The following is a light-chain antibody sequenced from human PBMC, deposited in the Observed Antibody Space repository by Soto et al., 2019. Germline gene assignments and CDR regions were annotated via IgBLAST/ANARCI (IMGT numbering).Light chain of an antibody. CDR2: GAS. CDR1: QSVSSS. Sequence: EIVMTQSPATLSVSPGERVTLSCRASQSVSSSLAWYQQKPGQAPRLLIYGASTRATGIPARFSGSRSGTELTLTISSLQSEDFAVYYCQQYNNWPPFTFGPGTKVDIK. J-gene: IGKJ3*01. CDR3: QQYNNWPPFT. V-gene: IGKV3-15*01.